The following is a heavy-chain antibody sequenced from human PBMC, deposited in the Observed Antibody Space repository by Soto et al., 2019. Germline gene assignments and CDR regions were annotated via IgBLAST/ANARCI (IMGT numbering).Heavy chain of an antibody. CDR3: ARLITMVRGDPFFDY. J-gene: IGHJ4*02. D-gene: IGHD3-10*01. V-gene: IGHV4-39*01. Sequence: PSETLSLTCTVSGCSISSSSYYWGWIRQPPGKGLEWIGSIYYSGSTYYNPSLKSRVTISVDTSKNQFSLKLSSVTAADTAVYYCARLITMVRGDPFFDYWGQGTLVTVSS. CDR2: IYYSGST. CDR1: GCSISSSSYY.